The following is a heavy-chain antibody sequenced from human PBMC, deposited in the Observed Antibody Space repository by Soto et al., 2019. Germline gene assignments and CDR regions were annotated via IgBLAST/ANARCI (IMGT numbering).Heavy chain of an antibody. J-gene: IGHJ2*01. Sequence: QVLLVQSGAEVKKPGASVKVSCKASGYKFTDYYIHWVRQAPGDGPEWMGWVKPKRGDAVYAQKFQGWVTMTRDTASTTAYMEMNQLSSDDSAISCWARDPGIPGRFWYFDLWGHGTLITVSS. D-gene: IGHD3-3*01. CDR2: VKPKRGDA. CDR1: GYKFTDYY. V-gene: IGHV1-2*04. CDR3: ARDPGIPGRFWYFDL.